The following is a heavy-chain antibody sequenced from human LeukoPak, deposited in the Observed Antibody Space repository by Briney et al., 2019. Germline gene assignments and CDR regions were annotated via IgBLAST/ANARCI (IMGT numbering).Heavy chain of an antibody. CDR2: ISGSGVNT. J-gene: IGHJ6*03. CDR1: GFTFNNYA. V-gene: IGHV3-23*01. CDR3: AKDPAVTVTPYYYYMDV. D-gene: IGHD4-17*01. Sequence: GGSLRLSCAASGFTFNNYAMTWVRQAPGKGLEWVSGISGSGVNTYYANSVKGRFTISRDNSKNTLYLQMSSLRAEDTALYFCAKDPAVTVTPYYYYMDVWGKGTTVTVSS.